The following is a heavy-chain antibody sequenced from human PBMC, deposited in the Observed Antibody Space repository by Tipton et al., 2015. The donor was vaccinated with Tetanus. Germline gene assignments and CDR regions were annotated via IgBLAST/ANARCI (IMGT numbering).Heavy chain of an antibody. Sequence: TLSLTCTVSGGSISSYYWSWVRQPPGKGLEWIGYYFYRGNTNYLPSLKSRVAISVDTTKNQVSLQLNSVTAADTVVYYCARRAGTSRFDYWGQGTLVTVSS. CDR2: YFYRGNT. D-gene: IGHD1-1*01. V-gene: IGHV4-59*01. CDR3: ARRAGTSRFDY. CDR1: GGSISSYY. J-gene: IGHJ4*02.